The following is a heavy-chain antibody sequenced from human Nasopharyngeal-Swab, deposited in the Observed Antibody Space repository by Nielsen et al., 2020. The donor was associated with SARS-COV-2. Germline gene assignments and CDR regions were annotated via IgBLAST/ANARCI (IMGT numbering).Heavy chain of an antibody. CDR3: ARGGGWYGFDY. CDR2: IKQDGSEK. Sequence: GGSLRPSFPASGFTFSSFWMTWVRQVPGKGREGVANIKQDGSEKYYVDSVKGRFSISRDNTKNSLYLQMNSLRAEDTAVYYCARGGGWYGFDYWGQGTLVTVSS. D-gene: IGHD6-19*01. CDR1: GFTFSSFW. V-gene: IGHV3-7*01. J-gene: IGHJ4*02.